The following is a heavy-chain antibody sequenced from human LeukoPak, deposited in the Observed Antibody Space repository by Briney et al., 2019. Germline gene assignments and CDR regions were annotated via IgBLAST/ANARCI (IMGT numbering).Heavy chain of an antibody. J-gene: IGHJ5*02. V-gene: IGHV4-34*01. CDR1: GGSFSGYY. CDR3: ARAPENVDTAQNWFDP. CDR2: INHSGST. D-gene: IGHD5-18*01. Sequence: SETLSLTCTVYGGSFSGYYWSWIRQPPGKGLEWTGEINHSGSTNYNPSLKSRVTISVDTSKNQFSLKLSSVTAADTAVYYCARAPENVDTAQNWFDPWGQGTLVTVSS.